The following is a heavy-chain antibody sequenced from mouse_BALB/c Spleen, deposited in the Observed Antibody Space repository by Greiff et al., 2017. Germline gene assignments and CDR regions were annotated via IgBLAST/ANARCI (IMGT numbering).Heavy chain of an antibody. CDR1: GFTFSSYA. Sequence: EVQRVESGGGLVKPGGSLKLSCAASGFTFSSYAMSWVRQSPEKRLEWVAEISSGGSYTYYPDTVTGRFTISRDNAKNTLYLEMSSLRSEDTAMYYCARERNDYDRGYFDVWGAGTTVTVSS. CDR2: ISSGGSYT. V-gene: IGHV5-9-4*01. J-gene: IGHJ1*01. D-gene: IGHD2-4*01. CDR3: ARERNDYDRGYFDV.